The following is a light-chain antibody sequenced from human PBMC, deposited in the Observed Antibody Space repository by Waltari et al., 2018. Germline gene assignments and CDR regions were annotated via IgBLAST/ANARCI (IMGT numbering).Light chain of an antibody. Sequence: SYELTQPPSVSVAPGQTARITCEVDKIGSKNVHWYQHKPGQAPVLVVYEDGDRPSGIPERFSGSNSGNTAALTISRVDAGDEAEYYCQVWDSGSDHYVFGTVTKVTVL. CDR2: EDG. J-gene: IGLJ1*01. V-gene: IGLV3-21*02. CDR1: KIGSKN. CDR3: QVWDSGSDHYV.